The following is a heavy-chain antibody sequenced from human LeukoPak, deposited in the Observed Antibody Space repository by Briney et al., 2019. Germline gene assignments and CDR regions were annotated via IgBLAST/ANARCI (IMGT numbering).Heavy chain of an antibody. V-gene: IGHV1-69*05. J-gene: IGHJ4*02. D-gene: IGHD6-19*01. CDR3: ARAPGYSSGWQLFDY. CDR2: IIPIFGTA. CDR1: GGTFSSYA. Sequence: SVKVSCKASGGTFSSYAISWVRQAPGQGLERMGRIIPIFGTANYAQKFQGRVTITTDESTSTAYIEVSSLRSEDTAVYYCARAPGYSSGWQLFDYWGQGTLVTVSS.